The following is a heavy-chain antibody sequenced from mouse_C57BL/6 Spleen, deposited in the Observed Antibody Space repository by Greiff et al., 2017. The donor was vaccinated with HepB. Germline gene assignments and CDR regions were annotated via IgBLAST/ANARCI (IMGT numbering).Heavy chain of an antibody. CDR1: GYTFTDYY. CDR2: INPNNGGT. V-gene: IGHV1-26*01. J-gene: IGHJ2*01. CDR3: ARSAYYTCFDY. Sequence: EVQLQQSGPELVKPGASVKISCKASGYTFTDYYMNWVKQSHGKSLEWIGDINPNNGGTSYNQKFKGKATLTVDKSSSTAYMELRSLTSEDSAVYYCARSAYYTCFDYWGQGTTLTVSS. D-gene: IGHD2-12*01.